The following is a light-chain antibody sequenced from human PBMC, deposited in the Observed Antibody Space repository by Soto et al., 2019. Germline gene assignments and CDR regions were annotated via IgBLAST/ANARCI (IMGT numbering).Light chain of an antibody. CDR2: AAS. CDR3: QDSGDTPPWT. J-gene: IGKJ1*01. CDR1: QSLRKY. Sequence: DIQMTHSPSYLSASVGDGVIITCRASQSLRKYLNWYQHKPGKVPTLLIQAASSLQSGVLSRFSVSGSGTEFTLTITSRQPEDCATYYCQDSGDTPPWTVGQGTKVEI. V-gene: IGKV1-39*01.